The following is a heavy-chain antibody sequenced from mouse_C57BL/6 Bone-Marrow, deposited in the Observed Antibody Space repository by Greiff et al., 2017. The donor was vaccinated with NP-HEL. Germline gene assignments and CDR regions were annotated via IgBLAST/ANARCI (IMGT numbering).Heavy chain of an antibody. D-gene: IGHD1-1*01. CDR3: ARIYYYGSSSAWFAY. J-gene: IGHJ3*01. CDR2: INSDGGST. V-gene: IGHV5-2*01. Sequence: DVMLVESGGGLVQPGESLKLSCESNEYEFPSHDMSWVRKTPEKRLELVAAINSDGGSTYYPDTMERRFIISRDNTKKTLYLQMSSLRSEDTALYYCARIYYYGSSSAWFAYWGQGTLVTVSA. CDR1: EYEFPSHD.